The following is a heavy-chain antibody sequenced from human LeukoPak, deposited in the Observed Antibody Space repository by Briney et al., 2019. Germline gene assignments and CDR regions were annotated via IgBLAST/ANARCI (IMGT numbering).Heavy chain of an antibody. CDR1: GGSFSGYY. Sequence: SETLSLTCAVYGGSFSGYYWSWIRQPPGKGLEWIGEINHSGSTNYNPSLKSRVTISVDTSKNQFSLKLSSVTAADTAVYYCARPRRYSSSWPFDYWGQGTLVTVPS. J-gene: IGHJ4*02. CDR2: INHSGST. D-gene: IGHD6-13*01. V-gene: IGHV4-34*01. CDR3: ARPRRYSSSWPFDY.